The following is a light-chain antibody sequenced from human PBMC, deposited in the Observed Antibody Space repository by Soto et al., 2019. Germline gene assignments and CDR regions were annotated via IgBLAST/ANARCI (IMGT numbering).Light chain of an antibody. Sequence: DIQMTQSPSSLSASVGDGVTVSCRASQRIGTYLNWYQQRPGKAPTLLIYHASTLQPGVPSRFSGSGSGTDFTLSISGLQPEDFATYYCHHSLTTVYTFGQGTKLEIK. CDR1: QRIGTY. J-gene: IGKJ2*01. CDR2: HAS. V-gene: IGKV1-39*01. CDR3: HHSLTTVYT.